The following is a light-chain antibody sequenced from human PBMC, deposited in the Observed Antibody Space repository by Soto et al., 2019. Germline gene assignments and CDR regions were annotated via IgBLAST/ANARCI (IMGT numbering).Light chain of an antibody. V-gene: IGLV4-69*02. Sequence: QPVLTQSPSASASLGASVKLTCTLSSGHTSYAIAWHQQQPQKGPRFLMKLNNDGSHSKGDGIPDRFSGSSSGAERYLIISSLQSEDGSDYYCQTWGSGIQVFGGGTKVTVL. CDR1: SGHTSYA. CDR2: LNNDGSH. CDR3: QTWGSGIQV. J-gene: IGLJ3*02.